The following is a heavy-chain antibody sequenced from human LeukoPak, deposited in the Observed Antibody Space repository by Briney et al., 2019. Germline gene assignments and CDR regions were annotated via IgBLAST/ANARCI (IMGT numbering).Heavy chain of an antibody. CDR1: GGSINNYY. Sequence: SETLSLSCSVSGGSINNYYWSWIRQPPGKGLEWIGHIFYSGSTNYNPSLKSRVTISLVMSKNQISLKLSSVTTADTAMYYCARTDDAFHIWGHGTTVTVSS. V-gene: IGHV4-59*01. CDR2: IFYSGST. CDR3: ARTDDAFHI. J-gene: IGHJ3*02. D-gene: IGHD2-21*02.